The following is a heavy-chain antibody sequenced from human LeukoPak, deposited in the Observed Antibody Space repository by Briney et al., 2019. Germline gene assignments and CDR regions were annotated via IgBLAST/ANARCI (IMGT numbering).Heavy chain of an antibody. J-gene: IGHJ3*02. D-gene: IGHD2-21*02. Sequence: SGTLCLTCAVSGGSLSGGDYYWGWVRQPPGKGLEWLGYIDYGGSTYYNPSLKSRVRISVDTSKNQFSLKLSSVTAADTAVYYCARARECGGDCRDAFDIWGQGTMVTVSS. CDR1: GGSLSGGDYY. CDR2: IDYGGST. V-gene: IGHV4-30-4*01. CDR3: ARARECGGDCRDAFDI.